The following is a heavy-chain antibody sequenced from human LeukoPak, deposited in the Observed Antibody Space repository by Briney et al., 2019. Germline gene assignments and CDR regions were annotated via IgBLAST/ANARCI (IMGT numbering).Heavy chain of an antibody. CDR1: GFTLSSYA. D-gene: IGHD4-17*01. CDR3: ARYYGEDFDY. Sequence: PGGSLRLSCAASGFTLSSYAMHWVRQAPGKGLEWVAVISYDGSNKYYADSVKGRFTISRDNSKNTLYLQMNSLRAEDTAVYYCARYYGEDFDYWGQGTLVTVSS. CDR2: ISYDGSNK. V-gene: IGHV3-30*04. J-gene: IGHJ4*02.